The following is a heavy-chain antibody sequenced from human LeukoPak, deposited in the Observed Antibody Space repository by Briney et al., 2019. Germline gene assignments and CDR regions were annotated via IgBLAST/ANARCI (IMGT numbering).Heavy chain of an antibody. CDR1: GFTFSSYS. Sequence: GGSLRLSCAASGFTFSSYSMNWVRQAPGKGLEWVSSISSNSSYIYYADSVKGRFTISRDNAKNSLYLQMNSLRAEDTAVYYCARGQSRKDYYYMDVWGKGTTVTVSS. CDR2: ISSNSSYI. V-gene: IGHV3-21*01. D-gene: IGHD5/OR15-5a*01. J-gene: IGHJ6*03. CDR3: ARGQSRKDYYYMDV.